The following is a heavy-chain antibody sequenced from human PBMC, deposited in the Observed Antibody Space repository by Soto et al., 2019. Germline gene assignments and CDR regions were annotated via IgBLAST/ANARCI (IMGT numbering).Heavy chain of an antibody. CDR3: ARDWGGTGVGYYYYGMDV. J-gene: IGHJ6*02. V-gene: IGHV3-48*03. CDR2: ISSSGSTI. D-gene: IGHD2-15*01. Sequence: GGSLRLSCAASGFTFSSYEMNWVRQAPGKGLEWVSYISSSGSTIYYADSVKGRFTISRDNAKNSLYLQMNSLRAEDTAVYYCARDWGGTGVGYYYYGMDVWGQGTTVTVSS. CDR1: GFTFSSYE.